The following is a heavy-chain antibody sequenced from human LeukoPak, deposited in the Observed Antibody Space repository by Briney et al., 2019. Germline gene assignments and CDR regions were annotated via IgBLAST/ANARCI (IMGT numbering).Heavy chain of an antibody. CDR2: FDPEDGET. CDR1: GYTLTELS. Sequence: GASVKVSCKVSGYTLTELSMHWVRQAPGKGLEWMGGFDPEDGETIYAQKFRGRVTMTEDTSTDTAYMELSSLRSEDTAVYYCATVPPFMITFGGVIAGFFGYWGQGTLVTVSS. V-gene: IGHV1-24*01. J-gene: IGHJ4*02. D-gene: IGHD3-16*02. CDR3: ATVPPFMITFGGVIAGFFGY.